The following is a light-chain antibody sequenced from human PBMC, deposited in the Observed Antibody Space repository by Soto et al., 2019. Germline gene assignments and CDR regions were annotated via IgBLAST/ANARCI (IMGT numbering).Light chain of an antibody. CDR2: DVS. CDR1: SSDVGGYNY. V-gene: IGLV2-11*01. Sequence: QSALTQPRSVSGSPGQSVTISCTGTSSDVGGYNYVSWYQQHPGKAPKLMIYDVSKRPSGVPDRFSGSKSGNTASLTISGLQAEDEADYYCCSYAGSFNYVFGTGTNVTVL. CDR3: CSYAGSFNYV. J-gene: IGLJ1*01.